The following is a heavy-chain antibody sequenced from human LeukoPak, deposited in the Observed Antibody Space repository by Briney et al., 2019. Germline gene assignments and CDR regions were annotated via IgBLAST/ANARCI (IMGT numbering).Heavy chain of an antibody. CDR3: VRDGPYRITNMDV. J-gene: IGHJ6*03. CDR2: VCHTGTA. CDR1: GYSINSGYY. Sequence: SETLSLTCAVSGYSINSGYYWGWIRQPPGEGLEWIGSVCHTGTAYYNPSLESRVTISLDRSKNQVSLKVSPLTAADTAVYYCVRDGPYRITNMDVWGKGTTVTVSS. V-gene: IGHV4-38-2*02.